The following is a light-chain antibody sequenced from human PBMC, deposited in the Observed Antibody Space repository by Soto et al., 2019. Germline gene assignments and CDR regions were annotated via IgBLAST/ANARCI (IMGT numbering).Light chain of an antibody. Sequence: TQYPTTLSASVGDRVTITCRASQSISSHLNWYQQKPGTAPKLLLFAASSLQSGVPSTFSGSESGTDFTLTIISLQAEDGITDYSPQRSSTPRTFGQGTKVDTK. CDR1: QSISSH. V-gene: IGKV1-39*01. CDR2: AAS. J-gene: IGKJ1*01. CDR3: PQRSSTPRT.